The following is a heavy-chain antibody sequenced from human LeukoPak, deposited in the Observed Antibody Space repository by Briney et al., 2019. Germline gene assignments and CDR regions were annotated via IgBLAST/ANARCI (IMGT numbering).Heavy chain of an antibody. D-gene: IGHD3-22*01. Sequence: PSEPLSLTCTVSGGSISSYYWSWIRQPPGKGLEWIGYIYYSGSTNYNPSLKSRVTISVDTSKNQISLKLSSVTAADAAVYYCARHGHYYDTSGYYSIPDFWGQGTLVTVSS. V-gene: IGHV4-59*08. CDR3: ARHGHYYDTSGYYSIPDF. CDR2: IYYSGST. J-gene: IGHJ4*02. CDR1: GGSISSYY.